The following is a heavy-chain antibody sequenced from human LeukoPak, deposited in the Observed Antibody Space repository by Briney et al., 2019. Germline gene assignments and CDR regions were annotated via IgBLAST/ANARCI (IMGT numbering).Heavy chain of an antibody. V-gene: IGHV1-18*01. D-gene: IGHD3-16*01. CDR1: GYSFSSYG. Sequence: ASVKVSCEASGYSFSSYGISWVRQAPGQGLEWMGWISAYNGKTNYAQKFQGRVTMTTDTSTSTAYMELSSLRSEDTAVYYCATIMITFGGVAYWGQGTLVTVSS. CDR2: ISAYNGKT. J-gene: IGHJ4*02. CDR3: ATIMITFGGVAY.